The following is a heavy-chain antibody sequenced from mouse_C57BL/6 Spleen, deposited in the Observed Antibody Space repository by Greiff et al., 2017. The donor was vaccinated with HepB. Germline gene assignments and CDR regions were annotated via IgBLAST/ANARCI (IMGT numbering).Heavy chain of an antibody. V-gene: IGHV1-22*01. CDR3: ARSLYYYGSSRAMDY. J-gene: IGHJ4*01. CDR2: INPNNGGT. CDR1: GYTFTDYN. Sequence: SGPELVKPGASVKMSCKASGYTFTDYNMHWVKQSHGKSLEWIGYINPNNGGTRYNQKLKGKATLTVNKSSSTAYMELRSLTSEDSAVYYCARSLYYYGSSRAMDYWGQGTSVTVSS. D-gene: IGHD1-1*01.